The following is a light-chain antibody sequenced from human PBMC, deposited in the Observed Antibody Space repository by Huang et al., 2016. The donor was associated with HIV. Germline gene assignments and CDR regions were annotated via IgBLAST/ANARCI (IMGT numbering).Light chain of an antibody. CDR3: QQYNIWPLT. CDR2: GAS. V-gene: IGKV3-15*01. J-gene: IGKJ4*01. CDR1: QSVSTN. Sequence: EIVMTQSPATLSVSPGERVTLSCRASQSVSTNLVWYQQKPGQAPRLLIYGASTRATGVPARCSASGSGTEFTLTISSLQFEDFEVYYCQQYNIWPLTFGGGTKVEIK.